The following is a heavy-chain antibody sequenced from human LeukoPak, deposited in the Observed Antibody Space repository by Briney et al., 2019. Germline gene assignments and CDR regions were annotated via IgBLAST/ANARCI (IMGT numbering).Heavy chain of an antibody. V-gene: IGHV3-11*01. CDR3: ARVRVGATAKGHYFDY. J-gene: IGHJ4*02. Sequence: GGSLRLSCLASGFTFRDYYMTWIRQAPGKGLEWISFISSRGTTTDYADSVKGRFTISRDNANSSLFLQMNSLRAEDTALYYCARVRVGATAKGHYFDYWGQGTLVTVSS. D-gene: IGHD1-26*01. CDR1: GFTFRDYY. CDR2: ISSRGTTT.